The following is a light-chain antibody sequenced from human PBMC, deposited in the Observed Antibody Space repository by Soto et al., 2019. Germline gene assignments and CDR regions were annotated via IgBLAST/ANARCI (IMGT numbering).Light chain of an antibody. J-gene: IGKJ4*01. CDR1: QSVTSSY. V-gene: IGKV3-20*01. Sequence: EIVLTQSPGILSLSPGERATLSCRASQSVTSSYLAWYQQKPGQAPRLLIYGASSRATGIPDRFSGSGSGTHFTLTISRLEPEDFAVYYCQQYDTSPLTFGGGTRVDIK. CDR3: QQYDTSPLT. CDR2: GAS.